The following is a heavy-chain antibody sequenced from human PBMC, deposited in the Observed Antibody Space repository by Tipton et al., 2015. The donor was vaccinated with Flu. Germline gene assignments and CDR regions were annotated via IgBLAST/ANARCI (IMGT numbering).Heavy chain of an antibody. V-gene: IGHV4-34*01. CDR2: INHSGTT. CDR1: GGSFSAYY. Sequence: TLSLTCAVYGGSFSAYYWSWIRQPPGKGLEWVGEINHSGTTNYNPSLTSRVTISADTSKKQFSLRLTSVTAADTAVYYCASKVANWGLWEPLDYWGHGTLVSASS. J-gene: IGHJ4*01. CDR3: ASKVANWGLWEPLDY. D-gene: IGHD7-27*01.